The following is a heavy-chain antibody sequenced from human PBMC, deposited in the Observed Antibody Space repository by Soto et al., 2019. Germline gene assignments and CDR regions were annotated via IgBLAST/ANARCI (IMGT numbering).Heavy chain of an antibody. Sequence: EVQLVESGGGLVQPGGSLRLSCAASGFTFRSYWMHWVRQVPGKGLVWVSRIDSYGSETNYADSVKGRFTISRDNAKNTEYLQNNSLRTDNTGEYCCASPVAAPGKHLYFYGLDAWGQGTTVTVSS. J-gene: IGHJ6*01. D-gene: IGHD6-25*01. V-gene: IGHV3-74*01. CDR2: IDSYGSET. CDR1: GFTFRSYW. CDR3: ASPVAAPGKHLYFYGLDA.